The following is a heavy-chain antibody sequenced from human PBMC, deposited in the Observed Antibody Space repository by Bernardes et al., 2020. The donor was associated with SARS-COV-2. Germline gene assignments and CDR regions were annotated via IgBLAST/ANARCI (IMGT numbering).Heavy chain of an antibody. D-gene: IGHD2-21*02. CDR2: IYFSGNN. Sequence: SETLSLTCTVSGGPISSSNYYWGWLRQPPGKGLEWLGCIYFSGNNYYNPSLQSRVSDSVDTSKNQFSLRLSSVTDADTAVYYSAGSSCDIDCYRGVLRSWDYGMDVWGQGTTVTVSS. CDR3: AGSSCDIDCYRGVLRSWDYGMDV. J-gene: IGHJ6*02. V-gene: IGHV4-39*01. CDR1: GGPISSSNYY.